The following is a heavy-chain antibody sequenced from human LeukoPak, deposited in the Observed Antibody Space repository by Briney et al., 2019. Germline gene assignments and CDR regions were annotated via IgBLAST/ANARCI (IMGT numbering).Heavy chain of an antibody. V-gene: IGHV5-51*01. D-gene: IGHD6-13*01. CDR1: GYTFTSFF. J-gene: IGHJ4*02. CDR3: ARPITGAGTDLGY. Sequence: GESLRISCKASGYTFTSFFIGWVRQMPGQGLEWMGIIYTGDSDTRYSPSFQGQVTISVDKSISTAYLQWRSLEASDTAIYYCARPITGAGTDLGYWGQGTLVTVSS. CDR2: IYTGDSDT.